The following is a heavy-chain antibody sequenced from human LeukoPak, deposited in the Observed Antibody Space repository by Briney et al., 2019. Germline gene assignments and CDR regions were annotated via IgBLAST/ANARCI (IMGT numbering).Heavy chain of an antibody. CDR2: ISANNGDT. D-gene: IGHD1-1*01. CDR1: GYIFTSCG. V-gene: IGHV1-18*01. CDR3: ARESHKTREDY. J-gene: IGHJ4*02. Sequence: AASVKVSCKASGYIFTSCGISWVRQAPGQGLEWMGWISANNGDTDYPQNLQGRVTMTTDTYTSTAYMELRSLRSDDTAMYYCARESHKTREDYWGQGTLVTVSS.